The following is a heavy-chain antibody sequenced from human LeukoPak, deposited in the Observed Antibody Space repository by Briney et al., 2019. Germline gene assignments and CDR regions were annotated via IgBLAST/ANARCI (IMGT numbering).Heavy chain of an antibody. CDR2: IWYDGNNK. J-gene: IGHJ3*02. CDR3: AKDRLTGTAINDDAFDI. V-gene: IGHV3-33*06. D-gene: IGHD1-7*01. Sequence: GGSLRLSCAASGFTSSSYAMSWVRQAPGKGLEWVAVIWYDGNNKYYADSVKGRFTISRDNSKNTLYLQMNSLRAEDTAVYYCAKDRLTGTAINDDAFDIWGQGTMVTVSS. CDR1: GFTSSSYA.